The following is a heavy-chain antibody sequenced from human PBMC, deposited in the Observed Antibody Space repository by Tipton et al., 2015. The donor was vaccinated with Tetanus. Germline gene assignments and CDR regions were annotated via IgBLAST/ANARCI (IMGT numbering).Heavy chain of an antibody. D-gene: IGHD2-2*01. CDR2: IFHDGTT. V-gene: IGHV4-4*02. J-gene: IGHJ4*02. Sequence: LVKPTETLSLTCAVSGVSISTSDWWSWVRQPPGKGLEWIGEIFHDGTTNYNPSLKSRVTISVDKSKSQFSLKWTSVTAADTAVYYCASHLGSCTSTSCQPFAYWGQGTLVTVSS. CDR3: ASHLGSCTSTSCQPFAY. CDR1: GVSISTSDW.